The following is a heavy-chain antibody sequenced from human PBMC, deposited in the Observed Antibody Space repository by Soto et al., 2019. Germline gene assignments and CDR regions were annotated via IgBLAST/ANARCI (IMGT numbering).Heavy chain of an antibody. V-gene: IGHV4-39*01. J-gene: IGHJ6*02. D-gene: IGHD3-3*01. CDR1: GGSISSSSYY. CDR3: ARAYYDFWSGYLRSVYGMDV. CDR2: IYYSGST. Sequence: SETLSLTCTVSGGSISSSSYYWGWIRQPPGKGLEWIGSIYYSGSTYYNPSLKSRVTISVDTSKNQFSLKLSSVTAADTAVYYCARAYYDFWSGYLRSVYGMDVWGQGTTVTVSS.